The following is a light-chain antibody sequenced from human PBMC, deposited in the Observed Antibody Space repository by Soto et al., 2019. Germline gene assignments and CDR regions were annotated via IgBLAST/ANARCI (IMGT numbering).Light chain of an antibody. CDR3: QQRRNWPLT. J-gene: IGKJ4*01. V-gene: IGKV3-11*01. CDR2: DAS. Sequence: EIVLTQSPVTLSLSPGERATLSCRASQSVNTYLAWYQQKPGQSPRLLIYDASNRAAGIPARFIGSWSGTDFSLTTNCLEAEDFAVYYCQQRRNWPLTFGGGTKVEIK. CDR1: QSVNTY.